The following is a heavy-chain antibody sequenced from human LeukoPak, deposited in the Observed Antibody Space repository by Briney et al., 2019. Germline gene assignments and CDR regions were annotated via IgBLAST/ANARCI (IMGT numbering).Heavy chain of an antibody. CDR3: AREAWFDP. J-gene: IGHJ5*02. V-gene: IGHV3-21*01. CDR1: GFTLSICS. CDR2: ISSSSSHL. Sequence: GGSLRLSCAASGFTLSICSMNWVRQAPGKGLEWVSSISSSSSHLYYADSVKGRFTISRDNSKNSLYLQMNSLRAEDTAVYYCAREAWFDPWGQGTLVTVSS.